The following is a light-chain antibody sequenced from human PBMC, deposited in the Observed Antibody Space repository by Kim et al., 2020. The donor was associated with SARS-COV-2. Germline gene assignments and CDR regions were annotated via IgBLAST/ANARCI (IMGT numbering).Light chain of an antibody. CDR1: QTVSKY. CDR3: QQSYTTPT. V-gene: IGKV1-39*01. Sequence: RSASVGDRVTITCRASQTVSKYVNWYQQKPGKVPKLLIYDASNLQSGVPPRFSGTGSGTDFSFTISSLQPEDFATYYCQQSYTTPTFGQGTKLEI. CDR2: DAS. J-gene: IGKJ2*01.